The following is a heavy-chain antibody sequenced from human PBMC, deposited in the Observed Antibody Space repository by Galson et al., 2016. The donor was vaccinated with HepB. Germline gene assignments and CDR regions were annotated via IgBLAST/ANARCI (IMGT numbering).Heavy chain of an antibody. V-gene: IGHV3-23*01. CDR1: GFTFSSYA. D-gene: IGHD5/OR15-5a*01. Sequence: SLRLSCAASGFTFSSYAMNWVRQVPGKGLEWVSGISGSGGTTYYADSVKGRFTISRDNSKNTVYLQMNSLRATETAIYYCAKDLALGPQSVDYWGQGTLVTVSS. CDR2: ISGSGGTT. CDR3: AKDLALGPQSVDY. J-gene: IGHJ4*02.